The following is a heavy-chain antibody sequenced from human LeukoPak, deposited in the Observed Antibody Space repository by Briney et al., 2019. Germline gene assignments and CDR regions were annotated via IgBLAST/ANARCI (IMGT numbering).Heavy chain of an antibody. CDR1: GGSISSYY. J-gene: IGHJ4*02. V-gene: IGHV4-59*08. Sequence: SETLSLTCTVSGGSISSYYWSWIRQPPGKGLEWIGYIYYSGSTNYNPSLKSRVTISVDTSKNQFSLKLSSVTAADTAVYYCARSSVCSGGSCYVPTHFDYWGQGTLVTVSS. D-gene: IGHD2-15*01. CDR2: IYYSGST. CDR3: ARSSVCSGGSCYVPTHFDY.